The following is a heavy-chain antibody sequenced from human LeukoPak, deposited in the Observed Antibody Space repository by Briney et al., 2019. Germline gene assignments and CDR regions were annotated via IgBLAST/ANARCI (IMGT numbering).Heavy chain of an antibody. CDR2: INHSGST. J-gene: IGHJ6*03. CDR1: GGSFSDYY. Sequence: SETLSLTCAVYGGSFSDYYWSWIRQPPGKGLEWIGEINHSGSTNYNPSLKSRVTISVDTSKNQFSLKLSSVTAADTAVYYCARHGLGRFCYMDVWGKGTTVTISS. CDR3: ARHGLGRFCYMDV. D-gene: IGHD3-3*01. V-gene: IGHV4-34*01.